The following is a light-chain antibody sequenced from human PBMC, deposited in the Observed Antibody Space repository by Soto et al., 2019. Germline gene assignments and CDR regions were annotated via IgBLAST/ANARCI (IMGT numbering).Light chain of an antibody. V-gene: IGKV3-15*01. Sequence: DIEMTQSPATLSLSPGERATLSCRASQSVTDNLAWYQQKPGQAPRLLIYGASTRASDIPVRFSGSGSGTDFTLTISSLQSEDFAVYYCQQSNNWPRTFAQGTRLE. CDR3: QQSNNWPRT. J-gene: IGKJ1*01. CDR2: GAS. CDR1: QSVTDN.